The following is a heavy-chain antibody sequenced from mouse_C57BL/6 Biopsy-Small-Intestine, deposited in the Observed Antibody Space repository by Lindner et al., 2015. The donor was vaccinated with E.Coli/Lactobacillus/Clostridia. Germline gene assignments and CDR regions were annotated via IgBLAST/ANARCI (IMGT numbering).Heavy chain of an antibody. CDR3: ARRYGNSYYFDS. CDR1: GYTFTGYW. CDR2: FLPGSGST. V-gene: IGHV1-9*01. Sequence: VQLQESGAELMKPGASVRVSCKATGYTFTGYWMGWVKQRPGHGLEWIGEFLPGSGSTNYNERFKDKATFTADTSSNTAYMQLSSLTTEDSAIYYCARRYGNSYYFDSWGQGTTLTVSS. D-gene: IGHD2-1*01. J-gene: IGHJ2*01.